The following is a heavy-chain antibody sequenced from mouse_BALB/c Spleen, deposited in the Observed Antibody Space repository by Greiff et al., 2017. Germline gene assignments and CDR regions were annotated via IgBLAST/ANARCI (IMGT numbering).Heavy chain of an antibody. CDR1: GYTFTSYW. V-gene: IGHV1-7*01. J-gene: IGHJ2*01. CDR2: INPSTGYT. Sequence: QVQLQQSGAELAKPGASVKMSCKASGYTFTSYWMHWVKQRPGQGLEWIGYINPSTGYTEYNQKFKDKATLTADKSSSTAYMQLSSLTSEDSAVYYCARKDWDFDYWGQGTTLTVSS. CDR3: ARKDWDFDY. D-gene: IGHD4-1*01.